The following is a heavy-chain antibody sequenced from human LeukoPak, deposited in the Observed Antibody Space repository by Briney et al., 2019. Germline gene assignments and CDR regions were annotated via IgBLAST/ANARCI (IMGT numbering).Heavy chain of an antibody. CDR2: IYYSGTT. V-gene: IGHV4-59*12. Sequence: PSETLSLTCTVSGASITNYYWSWIRQPPGKGLECIGYIYYSGTTNYNPSLKSRVSLSIDTSKNQFSLKLSSVTAAHTAVYYCARGVVVPAARLYYFNYWGEGTLVTASS. CDR1: GASITNYY. CDR3: ARGVVVPAARLYYFNY. D-gene: IGHD2-2*01. J-gene: IGHJ4*02.